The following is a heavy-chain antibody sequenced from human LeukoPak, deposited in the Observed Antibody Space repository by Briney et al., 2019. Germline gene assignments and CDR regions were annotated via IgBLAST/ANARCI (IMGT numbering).Heavy chain of an antibody. V-gene: IGHV1-18*01. CDR3: ARGVGQTTGTTGGYYFDF. CDR2: ISADNGNT. CDR1: GYTFTNYG. J-gene: IGHJ4*02. Sequence: ASVTVSCKASGYTFTNYGITWVRQALGQGLEWMGWISADNGNTNYAQKFQGRVTMTTDTSTTTAYMELRSLRSDDTAVYYCARGVGQTTGTTGGYYFDFWGQGTLVTVSS. D-gene: IGHD1-1*01.